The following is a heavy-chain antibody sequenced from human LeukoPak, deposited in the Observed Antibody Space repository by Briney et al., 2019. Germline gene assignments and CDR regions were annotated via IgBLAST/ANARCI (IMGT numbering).Heavy chain of an antibody. CDR2: ISSSSSYI. V-gene: IGHV3-21*01. CDR1: GFTFSSYS. CDR3: ARDRVEYYLDY. D-gene: IGHD3-10*01. Sequence: GGSLGLSCAASGFTFSSYSMNWVRQAPGKGLEWVSSISSSSSYIYYADSVKGRFTISRDNAKNSLYLQMNSLRAEDTAVYYCARDRVEYYLDYWGQGTLVTVSS. J-gene: IGHJ4*02.